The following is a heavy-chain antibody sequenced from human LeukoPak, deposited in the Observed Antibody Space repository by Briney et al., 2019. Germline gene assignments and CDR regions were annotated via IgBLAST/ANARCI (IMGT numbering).Heavy chain of an antibody. CDR1: GGSISSSSYY. CDR2: IYYSGST. V-gene: IGHV4-39*01. D-gene: IGHD6-19*01. J-gene: IGHJ4*02. Sequence: SETLSLTCTVSGGSISSSSYYWGWIRQPPGKGLEWIGSIYYSGSTYYNPSLKSRVTISVDTSKNQFYLKLSTVTAADTAVYYCARRGTMTVAGTRDFDYWGQGTLVTVSS. CDR3: ARRGTMTVAGTRDFDY.